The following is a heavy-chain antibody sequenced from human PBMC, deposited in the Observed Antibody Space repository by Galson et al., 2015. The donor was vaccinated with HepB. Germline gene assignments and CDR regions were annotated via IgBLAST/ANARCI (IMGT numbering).Heavy chain of an antibody. J-gene: IGHJ4*02. CDR3: ARDRSSWSTATPRIDY. D-gene: IGHD6-13*01. CDR2: ISSSGSTI. CDR1: GFTFSDYY. V-gene: IGHV3-11*01. Sequence: SLRLSCAASGFTFSDYYMSWIRQTPGKGLEWVSYISSSGSTIYYADSVKGRFTISRDNAKNSLYLQMNSLRAEDTAVYYCARDRSSWSTATPRIDYWGQGTLVTVSS.